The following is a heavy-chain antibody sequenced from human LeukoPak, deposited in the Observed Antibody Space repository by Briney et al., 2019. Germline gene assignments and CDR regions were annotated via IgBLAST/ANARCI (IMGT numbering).Heavy chain of an antibody. CDR1: GGTFSSYA. Sequence: SVKVSCKASGGTFSSYAISWVRQAPGQGLEWMGRIIPILGIANYAQKFQGRVTITADKSTSTAYMELSSLRSEDTAVYYCARANVDYDYSSGYYEFDYWGQGTLVTVAS. V-gene: IGHV1-69*04. CDR2: IIPILGIA. D-gene: IGHD3-22*01. CDR3: ARANVDYDYSSGYYEFDY. J-gene: IGHJ4*02.